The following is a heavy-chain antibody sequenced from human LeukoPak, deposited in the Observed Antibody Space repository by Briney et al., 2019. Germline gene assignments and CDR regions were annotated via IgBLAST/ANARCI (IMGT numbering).Heavy chain of an antibody. Sequence: SETLSLTCAVSGYSISSGYYWGWIRQPPGKGLEWIGSIYHSGSTYYNPSLKSRVTISVDTSKNQFSLKLSSVTAADTAVYYCARRVAARPLWYFDYWDQGTLVTVSS. D-gene: IGHD6-6*01. CDR2: IYHSGST. V-gene: IGHV4-38-2*01. CDR1: GYSISSGYY. CDR3: ARRVAARPLWYFDY. J-gene: IGHJ4*02.